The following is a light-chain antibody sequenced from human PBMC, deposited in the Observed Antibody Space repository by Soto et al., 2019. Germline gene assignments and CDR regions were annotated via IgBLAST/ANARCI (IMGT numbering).Light chain of an antibody. Sequence: EIVMTQSPATLSEYPGERATLSCRASQSVSSNLAWYQQKPGQVPRLLIYGASTRATGIPARFSGSGSGTEFTLTISSLQSEDFAVYYCQQYNNWPLYTFGQGTKVDIK. V-gene: IGKV3-15*01. J-gene: IGKJ2*01. CDR3: QQYNNWPLYT. CDR2: GAS. CDR1: QSVSSN.